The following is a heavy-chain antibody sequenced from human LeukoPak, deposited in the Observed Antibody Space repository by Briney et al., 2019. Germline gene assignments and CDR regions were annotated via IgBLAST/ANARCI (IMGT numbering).Heavy chain of an antibody. J-gene: IGHJ5*02. CDR2: INPNSGGT. Sequence: GASVKVSCKASGYTFTGYYMHWVRQAPGQGLEWMGWINPNSGGTNYAQKFQGRVTMTRDTSISTAYMELSRLRSGDTAVYYCARDIGGITYYYGSGSYWPPRSGWFDPWGQGTLVTVSS. CDR3: ARDIGGITYYYGSGSYWPPRSGWFDP. CDR1: GYTFTGYY. D-gene: IGHD3-10*01. V-gene: IGHV1-2*02.